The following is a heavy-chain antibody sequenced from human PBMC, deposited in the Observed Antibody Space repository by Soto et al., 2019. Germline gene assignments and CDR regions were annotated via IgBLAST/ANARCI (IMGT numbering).Heavy chain of an antibody. CDR1: GGSISSYY. V-gene: IGHV4-59*12. CDR3: ARFGGNGGSADS. CDR2: IYYSGST. J-gene: IGHJ4*02. D-gene: IGHD5-12*01. Sequence: PSETLSLTCTVSGGSISSYYWSWIRQPPGKGLEWIGYIYYSGSTNYNPSLKSRVTISVDTSKNQFSLKLSSVTAADTAVYYCARFGGNGGSADSWGQGPLVPVSS.